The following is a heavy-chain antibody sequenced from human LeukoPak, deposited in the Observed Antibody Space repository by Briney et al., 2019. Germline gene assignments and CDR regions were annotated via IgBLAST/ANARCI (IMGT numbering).Heavy chain of an antibody. CDR2: ISSNGGST. V-gene: IGHV3-64*01. CDR3: ARGLAVAGTLRY. J-gene: IGHJ4*02. D-gene: IGHD6-19*01. CDR1: GFTFSSYA. Sequence: GGSLRLSCAASGFTFSSYAMPWVRQAPGKGLEYVSAISSNGGSTYYANSVKGRFTISRDNSKNTLYLQMGSLRAEDMAVYYCARGLAVAGTLRYWGQGTLVTVSS.